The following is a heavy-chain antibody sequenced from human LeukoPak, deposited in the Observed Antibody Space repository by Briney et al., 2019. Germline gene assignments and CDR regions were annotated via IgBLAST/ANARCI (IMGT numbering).Heavy chain of an antibody. V-gene: IGHV4-4*02. CDR2: IHDSGST. CDR3: ARHGGGAARGLDY. Sequence: SETLSLTCAVSGASISSTYWSTWVRQPPGKGLEWIGEIHDSGSTNYNPSLKSRVTISVDKSKNQFSLNLTSVTAADTAVYYCARHGGGAARGLDYWGQGTLVTVSS. D-gene: IGHD6-6*01. J-gene: IGHJ4*02. CDR1: GASISSTYW.